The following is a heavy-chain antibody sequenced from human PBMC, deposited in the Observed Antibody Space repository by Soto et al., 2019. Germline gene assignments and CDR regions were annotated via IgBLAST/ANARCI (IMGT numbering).Heavy chain of an antibody. V-gene: IGHV1-69*01. J-gene: IGHJ4*02. Sequence: QVQLVQSGAEVKKPGSPLKVSCKASGDSFSTYAINWVRQAPGQGLEWMGGIIPVFGRANYSQKFQGRVTITADESMSTAYMELNSLRSEDTALYYCARTLAFSSGWYVFGYWGQGTLVTVSS. D-gene: IGHD6-19*01. CDR1: GDSFSTYA. CDR3: ARTLAFSSGWYVFGY. CDR2: IIPVFGRA.